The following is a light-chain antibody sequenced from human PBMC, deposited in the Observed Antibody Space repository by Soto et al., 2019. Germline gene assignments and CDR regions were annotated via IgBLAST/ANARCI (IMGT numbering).Light chain of an antibody. V-gene: IGKV3-11*01. CDR2: DAS. Sequence: EIVLTHSPYTLSLSPLYRATLSFRSSQSIGSYLAWYQQKPGQAPRLLIYDASNRAAGIPARFSGGGSGTDFTLTISSLEPEDFAVYYCLQRSDWPPITFGQGTRLEIK. CDR1: QSIGSY. J-gene: IGKJ5*01. CDR3: LQRSDWPPIT.